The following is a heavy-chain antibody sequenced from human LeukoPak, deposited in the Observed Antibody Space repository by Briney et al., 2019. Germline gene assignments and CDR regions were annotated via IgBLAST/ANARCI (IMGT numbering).Heavy chain of an antibody. CDR2: IYYSGST. CDR3: ARHFLLPVG. V-gene: IGHV4-39*01. Sequence: SETLSLTCTVSGGSISSSSYYWGWIRQPPGKGLEWIGSIYYSGSTYYNPSLKSRVTISVDTSKNQFSLKLSSVTAADTAVYYCARHFLLPVGWGQGTLVTVSS. CDR1: GGSISSSSYY. J-gene: IGHJ4*02.